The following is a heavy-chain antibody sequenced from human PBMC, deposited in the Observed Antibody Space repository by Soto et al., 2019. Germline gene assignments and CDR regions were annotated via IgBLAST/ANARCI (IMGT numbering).Heavy chain of an antibody. CDR3: ARSLGGRRAWYFDY. Sequence: KTSETLSLTCTVSGGSISSSSYYWGWIRQPPGKGLEWIGSIYYSGSTYYNPSLKSRVTISVDTSKNQFSLKLSSVTAADTAVYYCARSLGGRRAWYFDYWGQGTLVTVS. CDR1: GGSISSSSYY. V-gene: IGHV4-39*01. CDR2: IYYSGST. D-gene: IGHD3-3*02. J-gene: IGHJ4*02.